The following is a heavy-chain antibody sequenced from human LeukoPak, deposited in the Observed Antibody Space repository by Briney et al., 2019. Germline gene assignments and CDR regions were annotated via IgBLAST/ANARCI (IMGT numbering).Heavy chain of an antibody. CDR3: ANGSPLGH. CDR1: GFPFSSYP. D-gene: IGHD3-10*01. Sequence: GGSLRLSCAASGFPFSSYPMSWVRQAPGKGLEWVSSISASGDSPYYADSVQGRFTISRDNSKNTLFLQMKSLRAEDTAVYYCANGSPLGHWGQGTLVTVSS. V-gene: IGHV3-23*01. CDR2: ISASGDSP. J-gene: IGHJ4*02.